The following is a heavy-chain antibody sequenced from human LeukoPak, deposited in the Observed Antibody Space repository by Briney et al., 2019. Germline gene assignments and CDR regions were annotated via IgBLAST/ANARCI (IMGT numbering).Heavy chain of an antibody. V-gene: IGHV3-7*01. CDR2: IKQDGSEK. Sequence: GGSLRLSCAASGFTFSDYYMSWVRQAPGKGLEWVANIKQDGSEKYYVDSVKGRFTISRDNAKNSLYLQMNSLRAEDTAVYYCARDPAHYYYYYMDVWGKGITVTVSS. CDR1: GFTFSDYY. J-gene: IGHJ6*03. CDR3: ARDPAHYYYYYMDV.